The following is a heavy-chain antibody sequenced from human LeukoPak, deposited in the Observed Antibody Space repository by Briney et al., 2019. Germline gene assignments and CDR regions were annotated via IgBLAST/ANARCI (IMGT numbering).Heavy chain of an antibody. J-gene: IGHJ3*02. CDR2: ISSSGSTI. V-gene: IGHV3-48*03. Sequence: GGSLRLSCAASGFTFSSYEMNWVRQAPGKGLEWVSYISSSGSTIYYADSVKGRSTISRDNAKNSLYLQMNSLRAEDTAVYYCARERPFRSGYYRSAAFDIWGQGTMVTVSS. D-gene: IGHD3-22*01. CDR1: GFTFSSYE. CDR3: ARERPFRSGYYRSAAFDI.